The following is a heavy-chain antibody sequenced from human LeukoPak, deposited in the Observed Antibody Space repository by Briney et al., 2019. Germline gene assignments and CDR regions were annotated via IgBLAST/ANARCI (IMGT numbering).Heavy chain of an antibody. D-gene: IGHD1-14*01. CDR2: INPSGGST. CDR3: ARLNRGILDAFDI. V-gene: IGHV1-46*01. CDR1: GYTFTSYG. J-gene: IGHJ3*02. Sequence: GASVKVSCKASGYTFTSYGISWVRQAPGQGLEWMGIINPSGGSTSYAQKFQGRVTMTRDMSTSTVYMELSSLRSEDTAVYYCARLNRGILDAFDIWGQGTMVTVSS.